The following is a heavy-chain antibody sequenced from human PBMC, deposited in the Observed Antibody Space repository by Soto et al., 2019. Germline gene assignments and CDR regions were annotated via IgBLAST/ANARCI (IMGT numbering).Heavy chain of an antibody. CDR1: GGSVSGYY. J-gene: IGHJ6*02. CDR2: INHSGST. CDR3: ARLPPRYCSSTSCKYYSDMDV. V-gene: IGHV4-34*01. Sequence: PSETLSLTCAVYGGSVSGYYWSWIRPPPGKGLEWIGEINHSGSTNYNPSLKTRLTLSVETSNNQFSLKLSSVPASGTAVYYCARLPPRYCSSTSCKYYSDMDVWGQGTTVTVSS. D-gene: IGHD2-2*01.